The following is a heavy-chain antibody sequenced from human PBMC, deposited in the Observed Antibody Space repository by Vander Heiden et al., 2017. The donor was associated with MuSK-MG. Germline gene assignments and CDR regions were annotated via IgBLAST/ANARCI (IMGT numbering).Heavy chain of an antibody. Sequence: EVHLLESGGGLVQPGGSLRLSCAASGFTFRSYAMGWVRQAPGKGLEWVSAISGSAASTYYADSVKGRCTISRDNSINTLNLQMNSLRVEDTAVYYCAKAKEGSSAWYFDYWGQGTLVTVSS. D-gene: IGHD6-19*01. CDR1: GFTFRSYA. J-gene: IGHJ4*02. V-gene: IGHV3-23*01. CDR3: AKAKEGSSAWYFDY. CDR2: ISGSAAST.